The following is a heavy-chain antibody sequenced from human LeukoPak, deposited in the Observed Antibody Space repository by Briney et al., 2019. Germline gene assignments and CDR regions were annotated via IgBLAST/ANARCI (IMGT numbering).Heavy chain of an antibody. CDR1: GGTFSSYA. CDR3: ARAPHLPKGYHDY. D-gene: IGHD5-18*01. CDR2: INTNTGNP. V-gene: IGHV7-4-1*02. Sequence: ASVKVSCKASGGTFSSYAISWVRQAPGQGLEWMGWINTNTGNPTYAQGFTGRFVFSLDTSVSTAYLQISSLKAEDTAVYYCARAPHLPKGYHDYWGQGTLVTVSS. J-gene: IGHJ4*02.